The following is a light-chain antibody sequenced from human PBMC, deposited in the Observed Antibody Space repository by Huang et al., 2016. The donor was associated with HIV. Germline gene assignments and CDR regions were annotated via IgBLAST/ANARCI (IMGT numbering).Light chain of an antibody. CDR3: MQSTHLPWT. CDR2: EVS. CDR1: QSLLHADGKTY. Sequence: EIVMTQTPLSLSVTPGQSASISCRSSQSLLHADGKTYLSWYLQKPGRSPHLLIYEVSSPFSGVTDRFNGSGSGTNFTLKINRMAAEDVGIYYCMQSTHLPWTFGHGTTVEIK. V-gene: IGKV2-29*02. J-gene: IGKJ1*01.